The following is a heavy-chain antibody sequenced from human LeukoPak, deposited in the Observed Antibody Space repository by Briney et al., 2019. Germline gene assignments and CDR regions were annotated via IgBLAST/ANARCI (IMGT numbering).Heavy chain of an antibody. CDR3: AKIDSPRVGWRAPFDY. D-gene: IGHD6-19*01. Sequence: GGSLRLSCEGSGFTFGGSAMSWVRQAPGKGLEGISDISGAGRETYYADSVKGRFTISSENSKNTLYLQLNSLGAEDTAVYFCAKIDSPRVGWRAPFDYWGQGTLVTVPS. J-gene: IGHJ4*02. CDR1: GFTFGGSA. CDR2: ISGAGRET. V-gene: IGHV3-23*01.